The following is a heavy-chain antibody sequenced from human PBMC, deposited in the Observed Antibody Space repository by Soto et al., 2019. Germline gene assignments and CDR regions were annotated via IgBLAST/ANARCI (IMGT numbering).Heavy chain of an antibody. D-gene: IGHD3-9*01. CDR2: INWNGRTR. Sequence: GESLKISCAASGFTFDDYGMSWVRQVPGKGLEWVAGINWNGRTRNYADSVKGRFTISRDTAKNSLYLQMNSLRAEDTALYFCARASPRGRYFDWLIFPLGYWGQGTLVTVSS. CDR1: GFTFDDYG. J-gene: IGHJ4*02. V-gene: IGHV3-20*04. CDR3: ARASPRGRYFDWLIFPLGY.